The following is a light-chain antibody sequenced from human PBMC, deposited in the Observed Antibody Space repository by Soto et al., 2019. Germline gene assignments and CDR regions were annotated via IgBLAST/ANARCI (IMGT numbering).Light chain of an antibody. CDR1: QYVSTTF. CDR3: QQYGSSPLP. Sequence: EIVLTQSPGTLSLSPGERATLSCRASQYVSTTFFAWYQQKPGKAPRLLIYGTSNRATGIPDRFSGSGSGTDFTLTISRPEPEDFAVYYCQQYGSSPLPFGGGTRMEIK. CDR2: GTS. J-gene: IGKJ4*01. V-gene: IGKV3-20*01.